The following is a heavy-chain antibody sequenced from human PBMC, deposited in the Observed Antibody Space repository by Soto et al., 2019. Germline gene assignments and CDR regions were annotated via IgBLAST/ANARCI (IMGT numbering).Heavy chain of an antibody. V-gene: IGHV3-21*01. CDR2: ISSSSSYI. Sequence: PGGSLRLSCAASGFTFSSYSMNWVRQAPGKGLEWVSSISSSSSYIYYADSVKGRFTISRDNAKNSLYLQMNSLRAEDTAVYYCARENDFWSGYYMNPYYMDVWGKGTTVTVSS. CDR1: GFTFSSYS. J-gene: IGHJ6*03. CDR3: ARENDFWSGYYMNPYYMDV. D-gene: IGHD3-3*01.